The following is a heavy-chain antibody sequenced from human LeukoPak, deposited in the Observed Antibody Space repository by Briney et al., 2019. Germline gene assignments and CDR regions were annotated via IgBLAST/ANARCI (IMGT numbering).Heavy chain of an antibody. D-gene: IGHD3-9*01. Sequence: GASVKVSCKASGYTFTSYGVSWVRQAPGQGLEWMGWISAYNGNTNYAQKLQGRVTMTTDTSTSTAYMELRSLRSDDTAVYYCARGRGYYDILTGYLHDAFDIWGQGTMVTVSS. CDR2: ISAYNGNT. V-gene: IGHV1-18*01. J-gene: IGHJ3*02. CDR1: GYTFTSYG. CDR3: ARGRGYYDILTGYLHDAFDI.